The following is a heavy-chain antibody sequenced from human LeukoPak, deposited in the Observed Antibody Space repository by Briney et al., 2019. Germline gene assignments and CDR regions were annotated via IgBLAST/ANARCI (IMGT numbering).Heavy chain of an antibody. Sequence: GGSLRLSCAASGFTFSSYAMHWVRQAPGKGLEWVAVVSYDGYNKYYTDSVKGRFTISRDNSKNTLYLQMNSLRAEDTAVYYCAREIERWFDPWGQGTLVTVSS. CDR3: AREIERWFDP. J-gene: IGHJ5*02. V-gene: IGHV3-30*04. CDR2: VSYDGYNK. CDR1: GFTFSSYA.